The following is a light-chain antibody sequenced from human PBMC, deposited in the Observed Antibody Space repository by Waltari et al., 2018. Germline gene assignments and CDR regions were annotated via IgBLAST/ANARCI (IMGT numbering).Light chain of an antibody. J-gene: IGLJ1*01. CDR3: CSYAGSNTYV. V-gene: IGLV2-23*02. CDR2: DVT. CDR1: ASDIGAYDF. Sequence: QSALTQPASVSGSPGQTITISCTGTASDIGAYDFVSWYQQLPGKAPSRLIYDVTKRPSGISARFSAAKSGNTAFLTISGRQAEDEADYYCCSYAGSNTYVFGSETKVTVL.